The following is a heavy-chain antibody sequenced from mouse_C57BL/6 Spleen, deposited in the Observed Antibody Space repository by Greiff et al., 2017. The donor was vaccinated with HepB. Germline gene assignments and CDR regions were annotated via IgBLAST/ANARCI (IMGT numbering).Heavy chain of an antibody. Sequence: QVQLQQPGAELVKPGASVKLSCKASGYPFTCYCMHWVKQRPGQGLEWIGMIHPNSGSTNYNEKFKSKATLTVDKSSSTADMQLSSLTSEDSAVYYGARWTMTGDDYWGQGTTLTVSS. V-gene: IGHV1-64*01. CDR3: ARWTMTGDDY. CDR2: IHPNSGST. J-gene: IGHJ2*01. CDR1: GYPFTCYC. D-gene: IGHD4-1*01.